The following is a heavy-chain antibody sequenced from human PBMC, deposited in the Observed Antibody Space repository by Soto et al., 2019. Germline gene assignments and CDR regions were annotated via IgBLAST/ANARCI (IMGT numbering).Heavy chain of an antibody. CDR3: ARARELDTIRWKKNQKDDVFDL. CDR1: VYTFTNYV. V-gene: IGHV1-18*01. Sequence: ASVXVSLKSSVYTFTNYVIIFFLQAPGQGLDVLGSISGNSVNINYVQKFQGRVTMTTDTSTSTAHMELRSLRSDDTAVYYCARARELDTIRWKKNQKDDVFDLWGQGTMVTV. D-gene: IGHD5-18*01. CDR2: ISGNSVNI. J-gene: IGHJ3*01.